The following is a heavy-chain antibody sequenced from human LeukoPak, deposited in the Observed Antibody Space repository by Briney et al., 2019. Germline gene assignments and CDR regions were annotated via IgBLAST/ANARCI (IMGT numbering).Heavy chain of an antibody. V-gene: IGHV3-33*01. CDR3: ARDYDGSGYYPPGPGY. Sequence: GGSLRLSCAASGFTFSSYGMHWVRQAPGKGLEWVAVIWYDGSNKYYADSVKGRFTISRDNSKNTLYLQMNSLRAEDTAVYYCARDYDGSGYYPPGPGYWGQGTLVTVSS. CDR2: IWYDGSNK. CDR1: GFTFSSYG. J-gene: IGHJ4*02. D-gene: IGHD3-22*01.